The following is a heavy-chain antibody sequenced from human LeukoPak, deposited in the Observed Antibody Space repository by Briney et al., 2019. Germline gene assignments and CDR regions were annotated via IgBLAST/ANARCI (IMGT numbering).Heavy chain of an antibody. CDR2: ISSSSSYI. CDR3: ARDPYFDWLLDGDFDY. J-gene: IGHJ4*02. CDR1: GFTFSSYS. D-gene: IGHD3-9*01. V-gene: IGHV3-21*01. Sequence: PGGSLGLSCAASGFTFSSYSMNWVRQAPGKGLEWVSSISSSSSYIYYADSVKGRFTISRDNAKNSLYLQMNSLRAEDTAVYYCARDPYFDWLLDGDFDYWGRGTLVTVSS.